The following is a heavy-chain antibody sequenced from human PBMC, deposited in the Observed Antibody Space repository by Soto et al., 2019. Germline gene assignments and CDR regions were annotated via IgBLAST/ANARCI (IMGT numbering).Heavy chain of an antibody. J-gene: IGHJ6*03. CDR3: AKYWGLRIYYMDV. Sequence: PGGSLRLSCAASGFTFSSYAMSWVRQAPGKGLEWVSAISGSGGSTYYADSVKGRFTISRDNSKNTLYLQMNSLSAEDTAVYYCAKYWGLRIYYMDVWGKGTTVTVSS. CDR2: ISGSGGST. CDR1: GFTFSSYA. V-gene: IGHV3-23*01. D-gene: IGHD1-26*01.